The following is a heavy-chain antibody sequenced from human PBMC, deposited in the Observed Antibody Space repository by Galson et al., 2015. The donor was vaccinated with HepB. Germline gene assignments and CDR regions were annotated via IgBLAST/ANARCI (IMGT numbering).Heavy chain of an antibody. CDR1: GGSFSGYY. CDR2: INHSGST. Sequence: LTCAVYGGSFSGYYWSWIRQPPGKGLEWIGEINHSGSTNYNPSLKSRVTISVDTSKNQFSLKLSSVTAADTAVYYCARGDYYDSSGYNHWGQGTLVTVSS. V-gene: IGHV4-34*01. D-gene: IGHD3-22*01. J-gene: IGHJ4*02. CDR3: ARGDYYDSSGYNH.